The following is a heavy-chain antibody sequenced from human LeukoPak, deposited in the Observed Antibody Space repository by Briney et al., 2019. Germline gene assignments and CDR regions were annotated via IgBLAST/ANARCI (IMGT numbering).Heavy chain of an antibody. Sequence: GGSLRLSCAASGFTFSSYWMHWVRQAPGKGLVWVSRINSDGSSTSYADSVKGRFTISRDNAKNTLYLQMNSLRAEDTSVYYCARGRPRNNWSDAVDNWGQGTLVTVSS. CDR1: GFTFSSYW. J-gene: IGHJ4*02. CDR2: INSDGSST. V-gene: IGHV3-74*01. CDR3: ARGRPRNNWSDAVDN. D-gene: IGHD1-20*01.